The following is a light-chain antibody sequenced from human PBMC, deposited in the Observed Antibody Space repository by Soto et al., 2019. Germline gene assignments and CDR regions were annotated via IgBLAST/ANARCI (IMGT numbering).Light chain of an antibody. CDR2: DVS. CDR1: SSDVGGYNY. CDR3: YSYAGSYPVV. V-gene: IGLV2-11*01. J-gene: IGLJ2*01. Sequence: QSALTQPRSVSGSPGQSVTISCTGTSSDVGGYNYVSWYQQHPGKAPKLMIYDVSKRPSGVPDRFSGSKSGNTASLTISGLQAEDEADYYCYSYAGSYPVVFGGGTKVTVL.